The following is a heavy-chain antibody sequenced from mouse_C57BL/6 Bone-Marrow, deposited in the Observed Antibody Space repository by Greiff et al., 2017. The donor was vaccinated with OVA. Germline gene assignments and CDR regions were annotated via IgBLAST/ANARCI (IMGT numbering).Heavy chain of an antibody. CDR1: GYTFTSYW. CDR2: INPYNGGT. CDR3: ARPYYGSRAMDY. D-gene: IGHD1-1*01. Sequence: EVQLQQPGAELVKPGASVKVSCKASGYTFTSYWMHWVKQSHGKSLEWIGVINPYNGGTSYNQKFKGKATLTVDKSSSTAYMELNSLTSEDSAVYYCARPYYGSRAMDYWGQGTSVTVSS. V-gene: IGHV1-19*01. J-gene: IGHJ4*01.